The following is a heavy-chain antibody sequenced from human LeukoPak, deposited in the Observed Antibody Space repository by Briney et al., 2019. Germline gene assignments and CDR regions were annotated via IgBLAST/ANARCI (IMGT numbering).Heavy chain of an antibody. CDR2: IYPGDSDT. CDR3: ARRIAAAGNIGTRYFDY. J-gene: IGHJ4*02. CDR1: GYSFTNYW. D-gene: IGHD6-13*01. Sequence: GESLKISCKGSGYSFTNYWIGWVRQMPGKGLEWIGTIYPGDSDTKYSPSFQGQVTISADKSISTAYLQWSSLKASDTAMYYCARRIAAAGNIGTRYFDYWGQGTLVTVSS. V-gene: IGHV5-51*01.